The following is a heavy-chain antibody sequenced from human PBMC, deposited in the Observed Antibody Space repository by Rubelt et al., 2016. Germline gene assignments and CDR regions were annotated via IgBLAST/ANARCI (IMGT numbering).Heavy chain of an antibody. Sequence: SRGTLVQPGGSLRLSCAASGFTFGSNGMSWVRQDPGKGLEWVSAISSSGARTKYEDSVKGRFTISRENAKNSLYLQMNSLRAEDTAVYYCAREASYRYGDYVDYWGQGTLVIVSS. CDR2: ISSSGART. J-gene: IGHJ4*02. D-gene: IGHD4/OR15-4a*01. CDR3: AREASYRYGDYVDY. CDR1: GFTFGSNG. V-gene: IGHV3-23*01.